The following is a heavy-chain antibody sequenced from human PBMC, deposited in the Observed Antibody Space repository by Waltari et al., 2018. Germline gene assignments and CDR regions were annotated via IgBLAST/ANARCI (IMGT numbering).Heavy chain of an antibody. V-gene: IGHV4-4*07. CDR1: GGSISDYY. CDR2: TYSTVST. Sequence: QVQLQESGLGLVKPSETLSLTCSVSGGSISDYYWSWIRQPAGKGLEWSGRTYSTVSTDYNPSLKSRVTISVDTSKNQFSLKLTSVTAADTAVYYCTRQNFWSAYSDFWGQGTLVTVSS. D-gene: IGHD3-3*01. CDR3: TRQNFWSAYSDF. J-gene: IGHJ4*02.